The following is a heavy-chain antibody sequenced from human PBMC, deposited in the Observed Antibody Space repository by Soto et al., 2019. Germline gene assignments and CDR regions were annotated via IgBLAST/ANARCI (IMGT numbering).Heavy chain of an antibody. CDR2: LSDSGLNT. CDR3: ARTYYYGSSDYYGPRDYYYGMDV. V-gene: IGHV3-23*01. Sequence: EVQLLESGGGLVQPGGSLRLSCSASGFTFTNYAMTWVRQAPGKGLEWVSTLSDSGLNTYYADSVKGRFTISRDNSKNALYLQMSSLRAEDTAVYYCARTYYYGSSDYYGPRDYYYGMDVWGQGTTVTVSS. D-gene: IGHD3-22*01. CDR1: GFTFTNYA. J-gene: IGHJ6*02.